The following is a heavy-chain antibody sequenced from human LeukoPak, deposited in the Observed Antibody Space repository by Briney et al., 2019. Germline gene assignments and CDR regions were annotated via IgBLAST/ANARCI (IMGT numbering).Heavy chain of an antibody. V-gene: IGHV1-2*02. CDR2: INPNSGGT. D-gene: IGHD3-10*01. Sequence: ASVKVSCKASGYTFTGYYMHWVRQAPGQGLEWMGWINPNSGGTNYAQKFQGRVTMTRDTSISTAYMELSRLRSDDTAVYYCARDLEGFGELSPWGQGTLVTVSS. CDR1: GYTFTGYY. J-gene: IGHJ5*02. CDR3: ARDLEGFGELSP.